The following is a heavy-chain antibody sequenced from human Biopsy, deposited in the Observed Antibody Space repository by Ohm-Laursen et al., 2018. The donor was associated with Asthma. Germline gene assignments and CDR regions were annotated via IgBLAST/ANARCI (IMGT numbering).Heavy chain of an antibody. CDR3: ARTYYDFLTGQVKDVFGV. CDR1: GYNFISFA. Sequence: SVKVSCKTSGYNFISFAIHWVRQAPGQRLEWMGWVNTGNGGTKYSQKFQGRVTITRDTSASTAYMELRSLRSEDTATYYCARTYYDFLTGQVKDVFGVWGQGTMVTVSS. J-gene: IGHJ3*01. CDR2: VNTGNGGT. D-gene: IGHD3-9*01. V-gene: IGHV1-3*04.